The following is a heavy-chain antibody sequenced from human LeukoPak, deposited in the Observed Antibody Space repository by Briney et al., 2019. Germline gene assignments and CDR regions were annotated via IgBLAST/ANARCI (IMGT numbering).Heavy chain of an antibody. CDR2: ISYDGSNK. V-gene: IGHV3-30*04. J-gene: IGHJ4*02. D-gene: IGHD6-13*01. Sequence: PGGSLRLSCAASGFTFSSYAIHWVRQAPGKGLEWVAVISYDGSNKYYADSVKGRFTISRDNAKNTLYLQMNSLRAEDTAVYYCARGPAAGMVDYWGQGTLVTVSS. CDR1: GFTFSSYA. CDR3: ARGPAAGMVDY.